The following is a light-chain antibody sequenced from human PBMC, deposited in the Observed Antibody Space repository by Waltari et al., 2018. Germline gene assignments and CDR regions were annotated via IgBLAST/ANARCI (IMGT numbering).Light chain of an antibody. V-gene: IGLV3-9*01. CDR1: HMGSKS. Sequence: SYELTHPLLVSVAMGQTTGITGGGNHMGSKSVHWYQQKPGQAPVLFIYRDRNRPSGIPERFSGSNSRNTATLTISRAQAGDEADYYCQVWDSSTVFGGGTKLTVL. J-gene: IGLJ3*02. CDR3: QVWDSSTV. CDR2: RDR.